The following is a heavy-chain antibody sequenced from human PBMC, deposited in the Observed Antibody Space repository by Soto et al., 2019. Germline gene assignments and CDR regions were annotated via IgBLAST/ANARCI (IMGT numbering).Heavy chain of an antibody. CDR2: INSDGSST. D-gene: IGHD2-15*01. CDR1: GCTLSSYW. CDR3: VRTSLVVAAATREDY. J-gene: IGHJ4*02. Sequence: EVQLVESGGGLVQPGGSLRLSCAASGCTLSSYWMHWVRQAPGKGLVWVSRINSDGSSTSYADSVKGRFTISRDNAKNTPYLQMNSLRAEDTAVYYCVRTSLVVAAATREDYWGQGTLVTVSS. V-gene: IGHV3-74*01.